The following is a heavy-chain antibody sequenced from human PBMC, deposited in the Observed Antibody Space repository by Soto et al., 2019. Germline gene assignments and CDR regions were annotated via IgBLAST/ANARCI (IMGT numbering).Heavy chain of an antibody. CDR3: ARQAPERSLGYYYYYMDV. D-gene: IGHD3-16*02. CDR2: IYYSGST. V-gene: IGHV4-39*01. CDR1: GGSISSSSYY. J-gene: IGHJ6*03. Sequence: SETLSLTCTVSGGSISSSSYYWGWIRQPPGKGLEWIGSIYYSGSTYYNPSLKSRVTISVDTSKNQFSLKLSSVTAADTAVYYCARQAPERSLGYYYYYMDVWGKGTTVTVSS.